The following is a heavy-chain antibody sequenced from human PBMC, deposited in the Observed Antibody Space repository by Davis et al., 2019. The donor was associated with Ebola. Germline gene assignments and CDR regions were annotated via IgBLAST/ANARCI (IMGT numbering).Heavy chain of an antibody. D-gene: IGHD5-24*01. CDR1: GYTFTRYG. Sequence: AASVKVSCKASGYTFTRYGISWVRQAPGQGPEWMGWISPYNGNKNYAQKLQGRVTMTTDTSPSTAYMGLRSLRSDDTAVYYFARATRWLQLGDFDYWGQGTLVTVSS. V-gene: IGHV1-18*01. CDR2: ISPYNGNK. J-gene: IGHJ4*02. CDR3: ARATRWLQLGDFDY.